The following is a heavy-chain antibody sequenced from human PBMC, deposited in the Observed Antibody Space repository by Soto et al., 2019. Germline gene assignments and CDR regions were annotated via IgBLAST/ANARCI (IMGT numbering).Heavy chain of an antibody. J-gene: IGHJ4*02. Sequence: PSETLSLTCAVSGYSISSGYYWGWIRQPPGKGLEWIGSIYHSGSTYYNPSLKSRVTISVDTSKNQFSLKLSSVTAADTAVYYCPRESPYDSSGYYDFDYWGQGTLVTVS. CDR2: IYHSGST. D-gene: IGHD3-22*01. CDR3: PRESPYDSSGYYDFDY. V-gene: IGHV4-38-2*02. CDR1: GYSISSGYY.